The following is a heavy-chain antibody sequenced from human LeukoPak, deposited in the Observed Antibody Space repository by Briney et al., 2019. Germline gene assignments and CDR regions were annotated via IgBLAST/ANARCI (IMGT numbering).Heavy chain of an antibody. CDR1: GFTFTNFW. Sequence: GGSLRLSCEASGFTFTNFWMSWVRQAPGKRPEWVANIREDGSEKKYVDSVKGRFTISRDNAKNSLYLQMNSLRDEDTAVYYCARPPTADYYDSSGYYYWGQGTLVTVSS. J-gene: IGHJ4*02. D-gene: IGHD3-22*01. V-gene: IGHV3-7*01. CDR3: ARPPTADYYDSSGYYY. CDR2: IREDGSEK.